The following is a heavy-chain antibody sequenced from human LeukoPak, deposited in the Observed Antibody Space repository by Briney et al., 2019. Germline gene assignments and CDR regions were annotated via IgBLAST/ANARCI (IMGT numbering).Heavy chain of an antibody. CDR2: INHSGST. CDR3: ARAAVAGTRGFDY. V-gene: IGHV4-34*01. Sequence: PSETLSLTCAVYGGSFSGYYWSWIRQPPGKGLEWIGEINHSGSTNYNPSLKSRVIISVDTSKNQFSLKLSSVTAADTAVYYCARAAVAGTRGFDYWGQGTLVTVSS. D-gene: IGHD6-19*01. J-gene: IGHJ4*02. CDR1: GGSFSGYY.